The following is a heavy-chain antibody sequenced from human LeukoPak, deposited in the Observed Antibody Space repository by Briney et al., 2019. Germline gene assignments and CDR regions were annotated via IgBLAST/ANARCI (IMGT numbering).Heavy chain of an antibody. CDR3: ARTKAASAYAMDV. V-gene: IGHV3-48*04. J-gene: IGHJ6*02. CDR2: ITSSSSAM. D-gene: IGHD6-13*01. Sequence: GGSLRLSCAASGFTFSTYSMNWVRQAPGKGLEWLSYITSSSSAMYYADSVKGRFTVSRDNAKNSLFLHLNALRVEDTAVYYCARTKAASAYAMDVWGQGTTVTVSS. CDR1: GFTFSTYS.